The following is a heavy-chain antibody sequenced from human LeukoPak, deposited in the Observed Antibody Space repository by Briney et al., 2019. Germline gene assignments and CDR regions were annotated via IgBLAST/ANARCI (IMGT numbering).Heavy chain of an antibody. D-gene: IGHD4-17*01. Sequence: SETLSLTCTVSGGSISGYFWSWIRQPAGKGLEWIGRIYSSGSNNYNPSLKSRVTMSLDTSKNQFSLKLSSVTAADTAVYYCASGTDYGDEIDYWGQGTLVTVSS. CDR1: GGSISGYF. V-gene: IGHV4-4*07. CDR2: IYSSGSN. CDR3: ASGTDYGDEIDY. J-gene: IGHJ4*02.